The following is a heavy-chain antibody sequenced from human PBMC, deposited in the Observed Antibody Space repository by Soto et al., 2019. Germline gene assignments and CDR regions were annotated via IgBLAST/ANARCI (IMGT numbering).Heavy chain of an antibody. CDR2: MNPNSGNT. J-gene: IGHJ6*02. CDR3: ARGISSSSWYLVLANYYYYYGMDV. CDR1: GYTFTSYD. V-gene: IGHV1-8*01. D-gene: IGHD6-13*01. Sequence: QVQLVQSGAEVKKPGASVKVSCKASGYTFTSYDINWVRQATGQGLEWMGWMNPNSGNTGYAQKFQGRVTMTRNTSISTAYMELSSLRSEDTAVYYCARGISSSSWYLVLANYYYYYGMDVWGQGTTVTVSS.